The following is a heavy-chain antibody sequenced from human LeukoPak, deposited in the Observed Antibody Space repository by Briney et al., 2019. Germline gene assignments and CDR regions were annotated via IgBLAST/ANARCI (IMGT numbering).Heavy chain of an antibody. J-gene: IGHJ6*02. CDR3: ARDLSWIGPYGMDV. CDR2: INPNSGFT. CDR1: GYTFTGYY. D-gene: IGHD1-1*01. Sequence: GASVKVSCKASGYTFTGYYMHWVRQAPGQGLEWMAWINPNSGFTGYPQKFQGRVTMTKNTSNSTDYMELSSLRSDDTAVYCCARDLSWIGPYGMDVWGPGTAVTVSS. V-gene: IGHV1-2*02.